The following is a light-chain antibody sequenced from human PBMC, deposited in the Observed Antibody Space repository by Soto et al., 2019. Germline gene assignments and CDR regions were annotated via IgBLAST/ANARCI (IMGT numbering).Light chain of an antibody. CDR3: QHYTDSLWT. J-gene: IGKJ1*01. Sequence: EIVLTQFPDTLSLSPGEGATLSCRASQTASSSYLAWYQQKPGQAPRLLIYGTSTRATGIPDRFSGSGSGTDFTLTISGLEPEDFAVYYCQHYTDSLWTFGQGTKVDIK. CDR2: GTS. V-gene: IGKV3-20*01. CDR1: QTASSSY.